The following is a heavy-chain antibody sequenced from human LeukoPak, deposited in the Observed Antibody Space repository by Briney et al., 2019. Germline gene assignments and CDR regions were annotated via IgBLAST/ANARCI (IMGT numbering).Heavy chain of an antibody. Sequence: GASVKVSCKASGYTFTSYYMHWVRQAPGQGLEWMGIINPSGGSTSYAQKFQGRVTMTEDTSTDTAYMELGSLRSEDTAVYYCATSYSSSGYDYWGQGTLVTVSS. D-gene: IGHD6-13*01. CDR1: GYTFTSYY. J-gene: IGHJ4*02. CDR3: ATSYSSSGYDY. V-gene: IGHV1-46*01. CDR2: INPSGGST.